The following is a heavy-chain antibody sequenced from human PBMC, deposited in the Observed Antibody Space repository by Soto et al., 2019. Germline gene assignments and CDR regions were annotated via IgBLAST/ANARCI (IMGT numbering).Heavy chain of an antibody. J-gene: IGHJ4*02. CDR2: ISWNSGSI. D-gene: IGHD6-13*01. Sequence: GGSLRLSCAASGFTFDDYAMHWVRQAPGKGLEWVSGISWNSGSIGYADSVKGRFTISRDNAKNSLYLQMNSLRAEDTALYYCAKQDARWIAAAGLFDYWGQGTLVTVSS. CDR3: AKQDARWIAAAGLFDY. V-gene: IGHV3-9*01. CDR1: GFTFDDYA.